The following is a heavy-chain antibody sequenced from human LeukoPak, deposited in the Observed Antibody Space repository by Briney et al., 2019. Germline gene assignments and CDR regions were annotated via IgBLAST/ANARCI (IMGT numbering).Heavy chain of an antibody. CDR2: IYYSGST. D-gene: IGHD3-22*01. CDR3: ARHHSSGYQRGYYYGMDV. J-gene: IGHJ6*02. Sequence: PSETLSLTCTVSGGSISSSSYYWGWIRQPPGKGLEWIGYIYYSGSTNYNPSLKSRVTISVDTSKNQFSLKLSSVTAADTAVYYCARHHSSGYQRGYYYGMDVWGQGTTVTVSS. V-gene: IGHV4-61*05. CDR1: GGSISSSSYY.